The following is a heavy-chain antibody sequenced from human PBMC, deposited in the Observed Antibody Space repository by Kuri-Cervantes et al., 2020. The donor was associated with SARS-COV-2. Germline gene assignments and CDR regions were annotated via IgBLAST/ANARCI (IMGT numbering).Heavy chain of an antibody. CDR1: GGSISSYY. D-gene: IGHD6-13*01. CDR3: ASGIAAAGLPGDMDV. V-gene: IGHV4-4*07. CDR2: IYTSGST. J-gene: IGHJ6*03. Sequence: GSLRLSCTVSGGSISSYYWSWIRQPAGKGLEWIGRIYTSGSTNYNPSLKSRVTMSVDTSKNQFSLKLSSVTAADTAVDYCASGIAAAGLPGDMDVWGKGTTVTVSS.